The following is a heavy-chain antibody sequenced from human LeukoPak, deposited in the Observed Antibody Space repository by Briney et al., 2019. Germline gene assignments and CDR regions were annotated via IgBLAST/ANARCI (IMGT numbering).Heavy chain of an antibody. Sequence: GGSLRLSGVVSGFSVNNYAMSWVRQAPGKRLEWVSTITGGGGSTYPADSVKGRFTISRDSSKNTLYLEMNSLRAEDTAAYYCAQNRGSKLTTIYLDQWGQGTLVTVSS. D-gene: IGHD3-16*01. CDR3: AQNRGSKLTTIYLDQ. J-gene: IGHJ4*02. CDR1: GFSVNNYA. CDR2: ITGGGGST. V-gene: IGHV3-23*01.